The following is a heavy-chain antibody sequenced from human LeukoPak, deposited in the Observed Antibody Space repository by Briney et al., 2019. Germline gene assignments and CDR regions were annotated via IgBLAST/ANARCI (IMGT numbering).Heavy chain of an antibody. V-gene: IGHV1-69*04. Sequence: GASVKVSCKVSGGTFSSYAISWVRQAPGQGLEWMGRLIPILGIANYAQKFQGRVTITADKSTSTAYMELSSLRSEDTAVYYCARDTRCSGGSCYSFDYWGQGTLVTVSS. CDR2: LIPILGIA. J-gene: IGHJ4*02. CDR3: ARDTRCSGGSCYSFDY. D-gene: IGHD2-15*01. CDR1: GGTFSSYA.